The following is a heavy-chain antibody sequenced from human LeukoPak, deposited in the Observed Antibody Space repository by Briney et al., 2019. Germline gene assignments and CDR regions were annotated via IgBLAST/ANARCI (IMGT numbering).Heavy chain of an antibody. J-gene: IGHJ3*02. D-gene: IGHD4-17*01. CDR1: GFTFNSYD. Sequence: SGGSLRLSCAASGFTFNSYDMTWVRQAPGKGLEWVSGISGSGGSTYYADSVKGRFTISRDNSKNTLYLQMNSLRAEDTAVYYCAKDQGRVRFRDAFDIWGQGTMVTVSS. V-gene: IGHV3-23*01. CDR2: ISGSGGST. CDR3: AKDQGRVRFRDAFDI.